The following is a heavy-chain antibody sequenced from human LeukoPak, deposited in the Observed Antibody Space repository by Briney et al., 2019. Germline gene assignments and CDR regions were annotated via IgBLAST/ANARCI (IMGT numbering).Heavy chain of an antibody. J-gene: IGHJ3*02. CDR1: GFTFSSYS. V-gene: IGHV3-15*01. CDR3: TTDPSRSYDAFDI. CDR2: IKSKTDGGTT. Sequence: GGSLRLSCAASGFTFSSYSMNWVRQAPGKGLEWVGRIKSKTDGGTTDYAAPVKGRFTISRDDSKNTLYLQMNSLKTEDTAVYYCTTDPSRSYDAFDIWGQGTMVTVSS. D-gene: IGHD6-13*01.